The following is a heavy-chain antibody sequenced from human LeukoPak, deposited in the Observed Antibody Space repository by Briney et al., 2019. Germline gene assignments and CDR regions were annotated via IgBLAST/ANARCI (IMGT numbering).Heavy chain of an antibody. CDR1: GFTFSSYE. V-gene: IGHV3-48*01. CDR2: ISSSSSTI. J-gene: IGHJ4*02. Sequence: GGSLRLSCAASGFTFSSYEMNWVRQAPGKGLEWVSYISSSSSTIYYADSVKGRFTISRDNAKNSLYLQMYSLRAEDTAVYYCARDLLSITGVCSGGSCYSWGQGTLVTVSS. CDR3: ARDLLSITGVCSGGSCYS. D-gene: IGHD2-15*01.